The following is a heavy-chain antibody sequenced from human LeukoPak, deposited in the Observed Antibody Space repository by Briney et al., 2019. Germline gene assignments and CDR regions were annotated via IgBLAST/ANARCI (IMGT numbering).Heavy chain of an antibody. CDR3: ARGEIGGSEHFDY. D-gene: IGHD1-26*01. CDR1: GYTFISYS. J-gene: IGHJ4*02. V-gene: IGHV1-18*01. CDR2: ISAFNGNT. Sequence: GASVKVSCKASGYTFISYSMNWVRQAPGQGLEWMGWISAFNGNTNYAQKLQGRVTMTTDTSTSTAYMELRSLRSDDTAVYYCARGEIGGSEHFDYWGQGTLVTVSS.